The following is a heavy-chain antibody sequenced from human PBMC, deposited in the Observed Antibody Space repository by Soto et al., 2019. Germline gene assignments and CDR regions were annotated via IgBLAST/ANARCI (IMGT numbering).Heavy chain of an antibody. CDR3: ASRQVVAGTNDYYYGMDV. V-gene: IGHV1-3*01. Sequence: VSVKACCKAPGDAFTSYALHSLRHAPGKRLEWMGWINAGNGNTKYSQKFQGRVTIIRDTAASTAYMELSSLRSEDTAVYYCASRQVVAGTNDYYYGMDVWGQGTTVTVSS. J-gene: IGHJ6*02. D-gene: IGHD6-19*01. CDR2: INAGNGNT. CDR1: GDAFTSYA.